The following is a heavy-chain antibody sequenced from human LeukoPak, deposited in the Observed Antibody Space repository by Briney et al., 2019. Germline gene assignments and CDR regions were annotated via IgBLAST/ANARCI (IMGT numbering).Heavy chain of an antibody. CDR3: TRAGDSSGYSDY. Sequence: PSETLSLTCAVYGGSFSGYYWSWIRQPPGKGLEWIGEINHSGSTNYNPSPKSRVTISVDTSKNQISLKLSSVTAADTAVYYCTRAGDSSGYSDYWGQGTLVTVSS. V-gene: IGHV4-34*01. CDR1: GGSFSGYY. CDR2: INHSGST. D-gene: IGHD3-22*01. J-gene: IGHJ4*02.